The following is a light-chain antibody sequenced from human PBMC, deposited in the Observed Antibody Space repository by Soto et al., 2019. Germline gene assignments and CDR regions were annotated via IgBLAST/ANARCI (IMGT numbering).Light chain of an antibody. V-gene: IGLV2-14*03. CDR2: DVA. Sequence: QSALTQPASVSGSPGQSITISCTGTNSDVGDNNYVSWYQHHPGKAPKLIIYDVANRPSGVSDRFSGSKSGNTASLTISGLQADDEAHYYCSSYGSRFTPLFGGGTKLTVL. J-gene: IGLJ2*01. CDR1: NSDVGDNNY. CDR3: SSYGSRFTPL.